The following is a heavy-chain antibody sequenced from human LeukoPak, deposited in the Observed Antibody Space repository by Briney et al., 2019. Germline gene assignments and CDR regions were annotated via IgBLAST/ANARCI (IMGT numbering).Heavy chain of an antibody. CDR1: GYNLIELS. CDR3: ATSRNEASELSVSSGYEFDY. Sequence: ASVKVSCKVAGYNLIELSMHWVRQAPGKGLEWMGGFGPEDAKTVYAPKFQGRITMTEDTSTDTAYMELTSLTSEDTAVYYCATSRNEASELSVSSGYEFDYWGQGTLVTVSS. V-gene: IGHV1-24*01. D-gene: IGHD5-12*01. CDR2: FGPEDAKT. J-gene: IGHJ4*02.